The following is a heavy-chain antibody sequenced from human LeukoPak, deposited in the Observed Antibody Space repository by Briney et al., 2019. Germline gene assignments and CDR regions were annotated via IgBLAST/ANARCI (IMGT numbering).Heavy chain of an antibody. D-gene: IGHD1-1*01. Sequence: SVKASCKASGGSFRRYAFAWVRQAPGQGLEWMGGIMHVLDTGSYAQGFQGRVTITADRSTSTAYMELRSLRPEDTALYYCAARDNGNDLLSYHAMDVWGNGTTVTVSS. CDR3: AARDNGNDLLSYHAMDV. CDR2: IMHVLDTG. V-gene: IGHV1-69*06. CDR1: GGSFRRYA. J-gene: IGHJ6*04.